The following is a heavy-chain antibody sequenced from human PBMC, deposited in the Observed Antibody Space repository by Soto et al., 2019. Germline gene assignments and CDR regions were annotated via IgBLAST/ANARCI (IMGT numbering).Heavy chain of an antibody. J-gene: IGHJ6*02. CDR3: ASIVVVTYGMDV. D-gene: IGHD3-22*01. Sequence: ASVKVSCKASGYTFTSYYMHWVRQAPGQGLEWMGIINPSGGSTSYAQKFQGRVTMTRDTPTSTVYMELSSLRSEDTAVYYCASIVVVTYGMDVWGQGTTVTVSS. V-gene: IGHV1-46*01. CDR1: GYTFTSYY. CDR2: INPSGGST.